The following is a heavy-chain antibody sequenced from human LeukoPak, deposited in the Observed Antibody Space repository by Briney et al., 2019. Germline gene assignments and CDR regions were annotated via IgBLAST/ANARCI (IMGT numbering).Heavy chain of an antibody. CDR1: GGSFSGYY. V-gene: IGHV4-34*01. Sequence: SETLSLTCAVYGGSFSGYYWSWIRQPPGKGLEWIGEINHSGSTNYNPSLKSRVTISVDTSKNQFSLKLSSVTAADTAVYYCARGVRVGPGVMGEGEGRWSAPGGQGPLAT. CDR3: ARGVRVGPGVMGEGEGRWSAP. CDR2: INHSGST. J-gene: IGHJ5*02. D-gene: IGHD3-16*01.